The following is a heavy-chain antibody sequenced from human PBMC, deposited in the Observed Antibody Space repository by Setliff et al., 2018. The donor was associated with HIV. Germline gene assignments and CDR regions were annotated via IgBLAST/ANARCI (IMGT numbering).Heavy chain of an antibody. CDR3: ARRSGWSEDY. CDR1: GYSISSGYY. D-gene: IGHD6-19*01. Sequence: PSETLSLTCTVSGYSISSGYYWGWIRQPPGKGLEWIANIYHSGSTYYNPSLKSRVTISVDTSKNQFSLRLNSVTAADTAVYYCARRSGWSEDYWGQGTLVTVSS. CDR2: IYHSGST. J-gene: IGHJ4*02. V-gene: IGHV4-38-2*02.